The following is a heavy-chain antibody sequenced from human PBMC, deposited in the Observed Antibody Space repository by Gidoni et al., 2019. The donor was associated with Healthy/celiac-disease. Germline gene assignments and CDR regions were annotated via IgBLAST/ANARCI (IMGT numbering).Heavy chain of an antibody. CDR3: AKDSGAAQYYFYYYGMDV. D-gene: IGHD1-26*01. CDR2: ISGDGGST. CDR1: GSTFDVFA. Sequence: EVQLVESGGGVVQPGGSLRLSCAASGSTFDVFAMHWVRQAPGKGLEWVSRISGDGGSTYYADSVKGRFTISRDNSKNSLYLQMNSLRTEDTALYYCAKDSGAAQYYFYYYGMDVWGQGTTVTVSS. V-gene: IGHV3-43*02. J-gene: IGHJ6*02.